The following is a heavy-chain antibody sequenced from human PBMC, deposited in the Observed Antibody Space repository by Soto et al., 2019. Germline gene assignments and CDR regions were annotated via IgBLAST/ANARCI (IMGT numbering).Heavy chain of an antibody. CDR3: AHTMAPGILDS. V-gene: IGHV2-5*02. J-gene: IGHJ4*02. CDR1: GFSLITSGVG. Sequence: QITLKEAGPTLVKPTQTLTLTCSFSGFSLITSGVGVGWIRQPPGKALEWLALIYWDDDTGYSTSLRNRLTITKDTSRIQIVLTMTNMDPADTGTYYCAHTMAPGILDSWGQGTLVTVSS. CDR2: IYWDDDT.